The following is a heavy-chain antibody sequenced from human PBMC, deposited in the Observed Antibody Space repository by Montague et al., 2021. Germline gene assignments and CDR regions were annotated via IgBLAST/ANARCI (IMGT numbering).Heavy chain of an antibody. D-gene: IGHD6-19*01. CDR1: GGSVSTGNYY. J-gene: IGHJ4*02. V-gene: IGHV4-61*01. Sequence: SETLSLTCNVSGGSVSTGNYYWTWIRQPPGKELEWIGNNYYTGSSKYNPSRESRVTISISTSKKQFTLKLSSVTAADTAVYYCARGQWLVPYYLDSWGQGTLVTVSS. CDR3: ARGQWLVPYYLDS. CDR2: NYYTGSS.